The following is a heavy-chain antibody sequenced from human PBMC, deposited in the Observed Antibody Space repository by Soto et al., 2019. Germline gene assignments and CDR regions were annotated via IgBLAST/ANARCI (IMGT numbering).Heavy chain of an antibody. J-gene: IGHJ4*02. CDR1: GFSFRNYG. CDR3: VDS. V-gene: IGHV3-30*02. CDR2: IPDDGSYQ. Sequence: GGSLRLSCVASGFSFRNYGFHWVRQTPGKGLEWVAVIPDDGSYQYYRDSVKGRFTISRDNWRSTLYLQMNSLRDFTGWPPDGVDSWGQGTLVTVSS. D-gene: IGHD3-16*01.